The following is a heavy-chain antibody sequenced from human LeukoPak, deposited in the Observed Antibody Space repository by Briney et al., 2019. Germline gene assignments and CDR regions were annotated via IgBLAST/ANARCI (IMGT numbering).Heavy chain of an antibody. CDR3: ARHKREGGDGGMDV. CDR2: ITGDVGTT. D-gene: IGHD4-17*01. Sequence: GGSLRLSCAASGFTFDDSAMHWVRQTPEKGLEWVSLITGDVGTTYYADSVKGRFIISRDNSKTSLYLHMNSLRSEDTAFYYCARHKREGGDGGMDVWGQGTTVTVSS. V-gene: IGHV3-43*02. J-gene: IGHJ6*02. CDR1: GFTFDDSA.